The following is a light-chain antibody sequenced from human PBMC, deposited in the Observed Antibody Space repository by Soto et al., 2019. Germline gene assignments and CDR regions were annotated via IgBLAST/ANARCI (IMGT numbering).Light chain of an antibody. CDR3: QHYGSSPPIP. J-gene: IGKJ5*01. CDR1: QSVSSSY. Sequence: QTPHTRSFSQQDRATLSCSASQSVSSSYLAWYQQKPGQAPRLLIYGASSRATGIPDRFSGSGSGTDFTLTISRLESEDFAVFYCQHYGSSPPIPFGRGTRLAIK. V-gene: IGKV3-20*01. CDR2: GAS.